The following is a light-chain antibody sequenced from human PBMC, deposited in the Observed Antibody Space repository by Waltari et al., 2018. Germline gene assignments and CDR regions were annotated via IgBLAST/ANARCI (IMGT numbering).Light chain of an antibody. CDR1: NSDVGNYNL. J-gene: IGLJ3*02. CDR2: EVT. Sequence: QAALTQPASVSGSPGQSITISCTGSNSDVGNYNLVSWYQKHPGKAPKLIIYEVTNRSSWISDRCSGLKTGNTASLTISGLQAEDEADYYCCSYAGSWIWVCGGGTELTVL. CDR3: CSYAGSWIWV. V-gene: IGLV2-23*02.